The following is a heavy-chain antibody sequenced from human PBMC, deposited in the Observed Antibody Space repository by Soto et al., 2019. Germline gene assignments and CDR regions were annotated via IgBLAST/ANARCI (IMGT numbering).Heavy chain of an antibody. J-gene: IGHJ4*02. D-gene: IGHD6-19*01. CDR2: IIPITETP. CDR3: ASSHSAWFADS. Sequence: QVQLVQSGSEVKKPGSSVKVSCKASGDTFNTDAISWVRQAPGEGLEWMGGIIPITETPNYLQKFQGRVTITADESTRTAFMELTSLRSDDTAIYFCASSHSAWFADSWGQGTLVTVSS. CDR1: GDTFNTDA. V-gene: IGHV1-69*12.